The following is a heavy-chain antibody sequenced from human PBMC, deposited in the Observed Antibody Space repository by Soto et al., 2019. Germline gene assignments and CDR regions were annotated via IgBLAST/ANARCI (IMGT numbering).Heavy chain of an antibody. CDR3: AKDMDIVVVVAATPGPTGFDP. D-gene: IGHD2-15*01. CDR1: GFTFSSYA. CDR2: ISGSGGST. Sequence: GGSLRLSCAASGFTFSSYAMSWVRQAPWKGLEWVSAISGSGGSTYYADSVKGRFTISRDNSKNTLYLQMNSLRAEDTAVYYCAKDMDIVVVVAATPGPTGFDPWGQGTLVTVSS. V-gene: IGHV3-23*01. J-gene: IGHJ5*02.